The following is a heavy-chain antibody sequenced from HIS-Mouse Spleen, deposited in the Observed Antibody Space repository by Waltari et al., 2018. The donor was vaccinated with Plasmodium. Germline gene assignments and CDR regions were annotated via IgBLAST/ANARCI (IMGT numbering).Heavy chain of an antibody. D-gene: IGHD3-9*01. J-gene: IGHJ4*02. V-gene: IGHV3-23*01. CDR1: GFTFSSYA. CDR2: ISGRVVST. Sequence: EVQLLESGGGLVQPGGSLRLSCAASGFTFSSYAMSWVREEPGKGLEWGLGISGRVVSTYYADSVKCRFTMSRDNSKNTLYLQMNSLRAEDTAVYYCAKTIKYYDILTGYPFDYWGQGTLVTVSS. CDR3: AKTIKYYDILTGYPFDY.